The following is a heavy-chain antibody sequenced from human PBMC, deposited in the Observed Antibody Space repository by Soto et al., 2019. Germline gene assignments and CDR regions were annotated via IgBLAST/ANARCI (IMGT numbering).Heavy chain of an antibody. CDR3: AIQEDAFDI. Sequence: QVQLVQSGAEVKKPGASVKVSCKASGYTFTDYYMHWVRQAPGQGLEWMGWINPNSGGTNYAQKCQGRGTMTRDTSVSTAYMELSRLASDDTAVYYCAIQEDAFDIWGQGTMVTVSS. V-gene: IGHV1-2*02. CDR1: GYTFTDYY. J-gene: IGHJ3*02. CDR2: INPNSGGT. D-gene: IGHD2-21*01.